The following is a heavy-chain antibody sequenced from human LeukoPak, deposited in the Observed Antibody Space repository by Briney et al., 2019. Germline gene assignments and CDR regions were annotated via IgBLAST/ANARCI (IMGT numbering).Heavy chain of an antibody. D-gene: IGHD6-19*01. J-gene: IGHJ4*01. Sequence: PGGSLSLSCAASGFTFSSYSMNWVRQAPGKGLEWVSSISSSSSYIYYADSVKGRFTISRDNAKNSLYLQMKSLRAEDTAVYYCARVRITDSSGWYGRGFDYWGQGTLVTVSS. CDR2: ISSSSSYI. V-gene: IGHV3-21*01. CDR3: ARVRITDSSGWYGRGFDY. CDR1: GFTFSSYS.